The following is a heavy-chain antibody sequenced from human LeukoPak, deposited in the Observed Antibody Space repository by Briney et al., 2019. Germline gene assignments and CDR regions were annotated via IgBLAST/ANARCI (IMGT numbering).Heavy chain of an antibody. Sequence: GGSLRLSCAASGFTFSSYGMHWVRQALGKGLEWVAFIRYDGSNKYYADSVKGRFTISRDNSKNTLYLQMDSLRAEDTAVYYCAKGWIYCSSTSCYEDYYGMDVWGQGTTVTVSS. V-gene: IGHV3-30*02. D-gene: IGHD2-2*01. CDR1: GFTFSSYG. CDR3: AKGWIYCSSTSCYEDYYGMDV. CDR2: IRYDGSNK. J-gene: IGHJ6*02.